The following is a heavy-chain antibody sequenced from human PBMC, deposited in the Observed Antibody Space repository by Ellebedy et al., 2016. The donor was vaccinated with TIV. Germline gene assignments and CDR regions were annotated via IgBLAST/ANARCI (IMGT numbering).Heavy chain of an antibody. CDR3: ASRYCSSTSCYGYYYYYGMDV. V-gene: IGHV1-69*13. CDR2: IIPIFGTA. D-gene: IGHD2-2*01. CDR1: GGTFSSYA. J-gene: IGHJ6*02. Sequence: AASVKVSCKASGGTFSSYAISWVRQAPGQGLEWMGGIIPIFGTANYAQKFQGRVTITADESTSTAYMELSSLRSEDTAVYYCASRYCSSTSCYGYYYYYGMDVWGQGTTVTVSS.